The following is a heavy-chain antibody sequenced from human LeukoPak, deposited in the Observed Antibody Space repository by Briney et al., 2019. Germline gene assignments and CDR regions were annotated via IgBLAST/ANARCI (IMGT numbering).Heavy chain of an antibody. CDR2: ISSSSSYI. J-gene: IGHJ3*02. Sequence: GGSLRLSCAASGFTFSSYSMNWVRQAPGKGLEWVSSISSSSSYIYYADSVKGRFTISRDNAKNSLYLQMNSLRAEDTAVYYCARDTLEVVTATTPSYGFDIWGQGTMVTVSS. D-gene: IGHD2-21*02. CDR3: ARDTLEVVTATTPSYGFDI. V-gene: IGHV3-21*01. CDR1: GFTFSSYS.